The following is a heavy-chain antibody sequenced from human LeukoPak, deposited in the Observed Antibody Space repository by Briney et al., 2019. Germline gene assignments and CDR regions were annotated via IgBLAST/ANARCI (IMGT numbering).Heavy chain of an antibody. CDR1: GGSFSGYY. CDR3: ARGFRSTMVRGGTKTPFDY. D-gene: IGHD3-10*01. CDR2: INHSGST. J-gene: IGHJ4*02. V-gene: IGHV4-34*01. Sequence: SETLSLTCAVDGGSFSGYYWSWIRQPPGKGLEWIGEINHSGSTNYNPSLKSRVTISVDTSKNQFSLKLSSVTAADTAVYYCARGFRSTMVRGGTKTPFDYWGQGTLVTVSS.